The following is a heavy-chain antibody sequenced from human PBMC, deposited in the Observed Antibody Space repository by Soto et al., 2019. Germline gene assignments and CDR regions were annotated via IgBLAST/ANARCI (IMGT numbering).Heavy chain of an antibody. CDR3: ARGEDAFFYYGLDV. CDR2: IYDTGISGYTPST. Sequence: PSETLSLTCTVSGGSITSSDWSWIRRPPGKGLEWIAYIYDTGISGYTPSTSYNPSLKSRVTMSVDTSKGQFSLKLTSVTAADTAVYYCARGEDAFFYYGLDVWGQGITVTVSS. J-gene: IGHJ6*02. V-gene: IGHV4-59*01. CDR1: GGSITSSD.